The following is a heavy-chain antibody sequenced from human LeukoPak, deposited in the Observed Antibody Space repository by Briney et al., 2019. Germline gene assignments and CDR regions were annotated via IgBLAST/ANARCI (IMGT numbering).Heavy chain of an antibody. Sequence: SETLSLTCTVSVGSISSYYWSWIRQPPGKGLEWIGYIYYSGSTNYNPSLKSRVTISVDTSKNQFSLKLSSVPAADTAVYYCARAPPHYDYYMDVWGKGTTVTVSS. J-gene: IGHJ6*03. V-gene: IGHV4-59*01. CDR2: IYYSGST. CDR1: VGSISSYY. CDR3: ARAPPHYDYYMDV.